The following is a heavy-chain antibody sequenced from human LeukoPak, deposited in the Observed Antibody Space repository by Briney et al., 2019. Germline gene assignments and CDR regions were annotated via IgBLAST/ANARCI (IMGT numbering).Heavy chain of an antibody. CDR1: GGSISSGSYY. CDR2: IYHSGST. J-gene: IGHJ4*02. D-gene: IGHD1-26*01. V-gene: IGHV4-30-2*01. CDR3: ARVSGTYSQYYFDY. Sequence: SQTLSLTCTVSGGSISSGSYYWSWIRQPPGKGLEWIGYIYHSGSTYYNPSLKSRVTISVDTSKNQFSLKLGSVTAADTAVYYCARVSGTYSQYYFDYWGQGTLVTVSS.